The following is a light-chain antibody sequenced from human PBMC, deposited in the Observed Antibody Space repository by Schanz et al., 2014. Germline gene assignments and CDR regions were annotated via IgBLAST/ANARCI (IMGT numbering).Light chain of an antibody. V-gene: IGLV2-8*01. CDR3: SSYAGTNNFGV. Sequence: QSALTQPPSASGSPGQSVTISCTGTSSDVGGYNFVSWYQQHPGKAPKLMIYEGSKRPSGVSNRFSGSKSGNTASLTISGLQAEDEADYYCSSYAGTNNFGVFGGGTKLTVL. J-gene: IGLJ3*02. CDR2: EGS. CDR1: SSDVGGYNF.